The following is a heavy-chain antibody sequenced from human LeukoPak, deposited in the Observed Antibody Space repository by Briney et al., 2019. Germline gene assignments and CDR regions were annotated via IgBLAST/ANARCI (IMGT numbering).Heavy chain of an antibody. V-gene: IGHV3-23*01. Sequence: EGSLRLSCAASGFTLNSYAMSWVRRAPQRGLEWVSAMSGSGSSTYSADSEKPLSTISRDNSKNTLDLQEKRLRAEDAAVYYCAKDDGGGWSVGYFDYWGQGTLVTVSS. CDR1: GFTLNSYA. D-gene: IGHD6-19*01. CDR3: AKDDGGGWSVGYFDY. J-gene: IGHJ4*02. CDR2: MSGSGSST.